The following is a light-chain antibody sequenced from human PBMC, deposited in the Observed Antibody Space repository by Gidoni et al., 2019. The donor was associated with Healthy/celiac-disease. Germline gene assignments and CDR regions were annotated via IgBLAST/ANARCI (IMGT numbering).Light chain of an antibody. J-gene: IGKJ3*01. Sequence: EIVLTQSPATLSLSPGERATLSCRASQSVSRYLGWYQQKPGQAPRLLIYDTAIRASDIPDRFRGSGSGTDCTLTITNLEPEDFAIYYCQQRRSGEITVGPGTRVDLK. CDR1: QSVSRY. CDR3: QQRRSGEIT. CDR2: DTA. V-gene: IGKV3-11*01.